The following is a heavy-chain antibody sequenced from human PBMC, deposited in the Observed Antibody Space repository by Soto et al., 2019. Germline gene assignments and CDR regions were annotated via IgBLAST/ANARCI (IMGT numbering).Heavy chain of an antibody. D-gene: IGHD3-22*01. V-gene: IGHV3-23*01. Sequence: SLGLSCAATGFTFSKYAMNWVRQAPGKGLEWVSTPSASGRNTYHADSVKGRLTISRDSSKNTLYMQMNSLRAEDTAVYYCEKEVDDHSDSSHNFDSWGQGSLVTVTS. CDR1: GFTFSKYA. J-gene: IGHJ5*01. CDR2: PSASGRNT. CDR3: EKEVDDHSDSSHNFDS.